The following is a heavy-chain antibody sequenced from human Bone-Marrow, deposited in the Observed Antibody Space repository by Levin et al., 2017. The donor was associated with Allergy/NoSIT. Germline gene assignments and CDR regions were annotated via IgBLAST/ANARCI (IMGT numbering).Heavy chain of an antibody. V-gene: IGHV5-51*01. CDR3: ARRGKGSGTYYFDR. D-gene: IGHD6-25*01. Sequence: GESLKISCKASGYSFTSYWIGWVRQMPGKGPEWMGVIYPGDSDIRYSPSFEGQVSISADKSISTAYLQWSKLKASDSAMYYCARRGKGSGTYYFDRWGQGTLVTVSS. CDR2: IYPGDSDI. CDR1: GYSFTSYW. J-gene: IGHJ4*02.